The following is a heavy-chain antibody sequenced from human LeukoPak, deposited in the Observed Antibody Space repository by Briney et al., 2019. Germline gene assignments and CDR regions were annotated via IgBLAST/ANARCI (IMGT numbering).Heavy chain of an antibody. J-gene: IGHJ5*02. D-gene: IGHD3-22*01. CDR1: GGSIISSSFW. CDR3: ARTYYDSRYNWFDP. V-gene: IGHV4-39*07. Sequence: SETLSLTCTVSGGSIISSSFWWGWIRQPPGKGLEWIGEINHSGSTNYNPSLKSRVTISVDTSKNQFSLKLSSVTAADTAVYYCARTYYDSRYNWFDPWGQGTLVTVSS. CDR2: INHSGST.